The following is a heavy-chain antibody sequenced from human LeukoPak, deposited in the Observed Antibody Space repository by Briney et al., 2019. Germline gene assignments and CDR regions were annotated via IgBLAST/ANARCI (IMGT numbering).Heavy chain of an antibody. Sequence: GGSLRLSCGASGFSFSTYGMSWVRQAPGKGLEWVSGISGSGGNTHYADSVKGRFTISSDKSKNTLYLQMNSLRAEDTAMYYCAKEAMYYDNSGSNWFDPWGQGTLVIVSS. D-gene: IGHD3-22*01. CDR1: GFSFSTYG. CDR2: ISGSGGNT. V-gene: IGHV3-23*01. J-gene: IGHJ5*02. CDR3: AKEAMYYDNSGSNWFDP.